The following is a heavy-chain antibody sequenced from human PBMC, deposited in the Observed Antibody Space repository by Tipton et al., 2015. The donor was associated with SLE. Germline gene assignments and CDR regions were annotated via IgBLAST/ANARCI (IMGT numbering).Heavy chain of an antibody. Sequence: GLVKPSETLSLTCIVSGGSISSYYWGWIRQPPGKGLEWIGSIYYSGSTYYNPSLKSRVTISVDPSKNQFSLKLSSVTAADTAVYYCARHVGGEPGAFDIWGQGTMVTVSS. CDR2: IYYSGST. D-gene: IGHD3-10*01. V-gene: IGHV4-39*01. CDR1: GGSISSYY. CDR3: ARHVGGEPGAFDI. J-gene: IGHJ3*02.